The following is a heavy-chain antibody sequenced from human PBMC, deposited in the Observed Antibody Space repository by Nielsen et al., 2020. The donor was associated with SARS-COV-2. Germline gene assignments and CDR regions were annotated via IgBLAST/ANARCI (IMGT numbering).Heavy chain of an antibody. V-gene: IGHV3-48*04. J-gene: IGHJ4*02. CDR3: ARPSPNDYVYFDV. Sequence: GESLKISCGASGFTISSSFMSWVRQAPGKGLEWISYISRSGATKFYADSVKGRFTISRDTARKSIYLQLNNLRADDTAVYYCARPSPNDYVYFDVWGQGTLVTVSS. D-gene: IGHD4-17*01. CDR1: GFTISSSF. CDR2: ISRSGATK.